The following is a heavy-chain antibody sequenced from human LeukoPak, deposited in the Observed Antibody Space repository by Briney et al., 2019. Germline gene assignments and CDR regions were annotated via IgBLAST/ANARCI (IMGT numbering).Heavy chain of an antibody. CDR2: IYYSGST. V-gene: IGHV4-39*07. Sequence: SETLSLTRTVSGGSISSSSYYWGWIRQAPGKGLEWIGSIYYSGSTYYNPSLKSRVTKSVDTSKNQFSLKLSSVTAADTAVYYCAREYSSVVDYWGQGTLVTVPS. D-gene: IGHD6-19*01. CDR3: AREYSSVVDY. CDR1: GGSISSSSYY. J-gene: IGHJ4*02.